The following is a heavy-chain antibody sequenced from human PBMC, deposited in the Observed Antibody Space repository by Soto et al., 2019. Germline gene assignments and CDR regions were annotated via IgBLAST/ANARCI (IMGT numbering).Heavy chain of an antibody. CDR3: VCEMSAAGKGCFDP. D-gene: IGHD6-13*01. Sequence: ASVKVSCKASGYSFTSYDINWVRQATGQGLEWMGWMNPNSGNTGYAQKFQGRITMTRDTSMSTAYMELSSLRSEDTAVYYCVCEMSAAGKGCFDPWCQGTLVTVAS. V-gene: IGHV1-8*01. CDR1: GYSFTSYD. CDR2: MNPNSGNT. J-gene: IGHJ5*02.